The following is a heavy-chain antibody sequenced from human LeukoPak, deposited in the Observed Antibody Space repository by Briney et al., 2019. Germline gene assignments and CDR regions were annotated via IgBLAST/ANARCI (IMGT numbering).Heavy chain of an antibody. D-gene: IGHD3-22*01. CDR3: ARDRYSDSSGYYPYYYYYMDV. CDR2: IYTSGST. CDR1: GGSISSYY. V-gene: IGHV4-4*07. Sequence: SETLSLTCTVSGGSISSYYWSWIRQPAGKGLEWIGRIYTSGSTNYNPSLKSRVTMSVDTSKNQFSLKLSSVTAADTAVYYCARDRYSDSSGYYPYYYYYMDVWGKGTMVTVSS. J-gene: IGHJ6*03.